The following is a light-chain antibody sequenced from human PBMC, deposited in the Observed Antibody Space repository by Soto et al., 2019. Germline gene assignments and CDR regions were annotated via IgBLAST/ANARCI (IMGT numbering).Light chain of an antibody. CDR2: AES. CDR1: RSISDT. Sequence: IVMTHSPASLPVSPGGIATLSFRAIRSISDTLAWYQQKPVQAPRLLIYAESTRATGIPDRFSGSGSGTEFTFTIIRLEHGDYAVYYCQQYGSSPWTFGQGTKVDIK. J-gene: IGKJ1*01. CDR3: QQYGSSPWT. V-gene: IGKV3-20*01.